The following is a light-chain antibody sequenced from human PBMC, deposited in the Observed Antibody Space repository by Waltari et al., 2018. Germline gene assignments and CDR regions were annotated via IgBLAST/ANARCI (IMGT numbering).Light chain of an antibody. CDR1: NSDVGTYNY. V-gene: IGLV2-8*01. Sequence: QSALTQPPSASGSPGQSVTISCTGTNSDVGTYNYVSWFQQHPGRAPKRLIYEVNKRPSGVPDRFSGSKSDNRASLTGSGLQADDEAVYHCSSYAGSDTLVFGGGTKLTVL. CDR2: EVN. CDR3: SSYAGSDTLV. J-gene: IGLJ2*01.